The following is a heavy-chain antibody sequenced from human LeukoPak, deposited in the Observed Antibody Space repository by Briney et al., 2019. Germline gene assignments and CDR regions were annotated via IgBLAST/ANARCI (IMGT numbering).Heavy chain of an antibody. V-gene: IGHV4-59*01. D-gene: IGHD2-15*01. Sequence: KPSETLSLTCTVSGGSISSYYWSWIRQPPGKGLEWIGYIYYSGSTNYNPSLKSRVTISVDTSKNQFSLKLSSVTAADTPVYYCARDAPALPGCWYFDLWGRGTLVTVSS. CDR1: GGSISSYY. J-gene: IGHJ2*01. CDR3: ARDAPALPGCWYFDL. CDR2: IYYSGST.